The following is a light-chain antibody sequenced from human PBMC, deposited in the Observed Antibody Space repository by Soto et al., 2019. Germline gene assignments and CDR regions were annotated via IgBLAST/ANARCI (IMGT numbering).Light chain of an antibody. V-gene: IGKV1-9*01. J-gene: IGKJ3*01. CDR3: QQLNSYPLT. CDR1: QAISSH. Sequence: DIPLTQSPSFLSASVGGRVTITCRASQAISSHLAWYQQKPGKAPNLLIYGASTLQSGVPSRFSGSGSGTQFTLTISSLQPEDFATYYCQQLNSYPLTFGPGTTVDIK. CDR2: GAS.